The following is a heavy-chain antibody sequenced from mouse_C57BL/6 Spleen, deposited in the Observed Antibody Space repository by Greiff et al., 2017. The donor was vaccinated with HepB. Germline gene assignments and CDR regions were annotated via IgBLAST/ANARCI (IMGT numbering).Heavy chain of an antibody. V-gene: IGHV1-69*01. CDR3: SRGGSSYVDYAMDY. J-gene: IGHJ4*01. Sequence: QVQLQQPGAELVMPGASVKLSCKASGYTFTSYWMHWVKQRPGQGLEWIGEIDPSDSYTNYNQKFKGKSTLTVDKSSSTAYLQLSSLTSEDSAVYYCSRGGSSYVDYAMDYWGQGTSVPVSS. CDR1: GYTFTSYW. CDR2: IDPSDSYT. D-gene: IGHD1-1*01.